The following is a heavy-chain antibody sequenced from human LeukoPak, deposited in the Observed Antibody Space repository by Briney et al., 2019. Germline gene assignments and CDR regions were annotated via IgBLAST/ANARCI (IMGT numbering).Heavy chain of an antibody. CDR1: GGSISSDY. V-gene: IGHV4-59*01. CDR2: IYYSVST. D-gene: IGHD3-22*01. CDR3: ARTRYDSGGYGTFDY. J-gene: IGHJ4*02. Sequence: PSETLSLTCTVSGGSISSDYSSWIRQPPGKGLEWIGYIYYSVSTNYNPSLKSRVTISVDTSKDQFSLKLSSVTAADTAVYYCARTRYDSGGYGTFDYWGQGTLVTVSS.